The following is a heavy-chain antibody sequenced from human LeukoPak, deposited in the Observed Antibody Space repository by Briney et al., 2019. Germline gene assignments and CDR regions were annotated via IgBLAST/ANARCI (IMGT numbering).Heavy chain of an antibody. D-gene: IGHD1-26*01. J-gene: IGHJ4*02. Sequence: GGSLRLSCTASGFTFGGYAMSWFRQAPGKGLEWVGFIRSKAYGGTTEYAASVKGRFTISRDDSKSIAYLQMNSLKTEDTAVYYCTRGSGSFYPLFDYWGQGTLVTVSS. V-gene: IGHV3-49*03. CDR1: GFTFGGYA. CDR3: TRGSGSFYPLFDY. CDR2: IRSKAYGGTT.